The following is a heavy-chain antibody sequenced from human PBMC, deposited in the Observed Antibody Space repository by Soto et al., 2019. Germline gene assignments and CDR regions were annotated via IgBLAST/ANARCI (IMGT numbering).Heavy chain of an antibody. Sequence: ASVKVSCKASGYTFTSYGISCVRQAPGQGLEWMGWISAYNGNTNYAQKLQGRVTMTTDTSTSTAYMELRSLRSDDTAVYYCARDPTYSSHDAFDIWGQGTMVTVSS. D-gene: IGHD6-13*01. J-gene: IGHJ3*02. CDR2: ISAYNGNT. CDR1: GYTFTSYG. CDR3: ARDPTYSSHDAFDI. V-gene: IGHV1-18*04.